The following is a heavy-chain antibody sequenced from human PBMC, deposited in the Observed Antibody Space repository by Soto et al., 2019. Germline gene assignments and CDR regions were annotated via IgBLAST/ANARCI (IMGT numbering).Heavy chain of an antibody. D-gene: IGHD1-26*01. J-gene: IGHJ4*02. CDR2: IYYSGGT. Sequence: QVQLQESGPGLVKPSETLSLTCTVSGGSISSYYWSWIRQPPGKGLEWIGYIYYSGGTNYNPSLKSRVTISVDSSKNHFSLKLSSVTAANTAVYYCARRYGGNLDYWGQGTLVTVSS. CDR3: ARRYGGNLDY. V-gene: IGHV4-59*08. CDR1: GGSISSYY.